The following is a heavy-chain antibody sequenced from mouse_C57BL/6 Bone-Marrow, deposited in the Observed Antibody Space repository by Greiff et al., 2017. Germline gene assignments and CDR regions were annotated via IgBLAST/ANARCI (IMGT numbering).Heavy chain of an antibody. CDR1: GYTFTNYW. D-gene: IGHD2-4*01. J-gene: IGHJ4*01. Sequence: QVQLQQPGAELVKPGASVKLSCKASGYTFTNYWMHWVKQRPGQGLEWIGMMHPNGGSPDYNEKFKSGATLSVYQSSRTAYMELSSLPSEDSAVYYCARSYDYDDYTMDYWGQGTSVTVSS. CDR2: MHPNGGSP. CDR3: ARSYDYDDYTMDY. V-gene: IGHV1-64*01.